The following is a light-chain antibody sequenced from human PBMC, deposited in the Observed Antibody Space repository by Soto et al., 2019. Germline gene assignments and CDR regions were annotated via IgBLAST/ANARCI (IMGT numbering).Light chain of an antibody. CDR2: DAS. CDR3: QQRTKT. V-gene: IGKV3-11*01. Sequence: EIVLTQSPATLSLSPGERATLSCRASQSVSSYLAWYQQKPGQAPRLLISDASNRATGIPARFSGSGSGTDFTLTISILEPEDFAVYYCQQRTKTFGQGTRLDIK. J-gene: IGKJ5*01. CDR1: QSVSSY.